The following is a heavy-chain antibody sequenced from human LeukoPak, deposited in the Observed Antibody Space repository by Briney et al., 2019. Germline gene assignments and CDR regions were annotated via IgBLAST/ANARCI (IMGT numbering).Heavy chain of an antibody. J-gene: IGHJ4*02. CDR1: GGSFSGYY. V-gene: IGHV4-34*01. D-gene: IGHD4-23*01. CDR2: INHSGST. Sequence: SETLSLTCAVYGGSFSGYYWSWIRQPPGKGLEWIGEINHSGSTNYNPSLKSRVTISVDTSKNQFSLKLSSVTVADTAVYYCASGDGGNSDADYWGQGTLVTVSS. CDR3: ASGDGGNSDADY.